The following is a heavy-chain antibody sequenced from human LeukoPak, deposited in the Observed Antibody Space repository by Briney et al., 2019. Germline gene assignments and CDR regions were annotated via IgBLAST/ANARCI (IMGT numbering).Heavy chain of an antibody. Sequence: ASVKVSCKTSGYTFTQFAISWMRQAPGQGLECLGWVNMYTGLPTYAQGFTGRFVFSLDTSVSTAYLQISSLKAEDTAVYYCARDAPDGGVSKFDYWGQGTLVTVSS. CDR3: ARDAPDGGVSKFDY. V-gene: IGHV7-4-1*02. CDR2: VNMYTGLP. D-gene: IGHD3-3*01. J-gene: IGHJ4*02. CDR1: GYTFTQFA.